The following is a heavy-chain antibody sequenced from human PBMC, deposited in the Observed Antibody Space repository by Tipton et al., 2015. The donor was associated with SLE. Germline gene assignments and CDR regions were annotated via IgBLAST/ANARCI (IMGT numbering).Heavy chain of an antibody. CDR3: ARQPHCGGDCYSDAFDI. CDR2: IYPGDPDT. CDR1: GYSFTSYW. Sequence: VQLVQSGAEVKKPGESLKISCKGSGYSFTSYWIGWVRQMPGKGLEWMGIIYPGDPDTRYSPSFQGQVTISADKSISTAYLQWSSLKASDTAMYYCARQPHCGGDCYSDAFDIWGQGTMVTVSS. J-gene: IGHJ3*02. V-gene: IGHV5-51*01. D-gene: IGHD2-21*01.